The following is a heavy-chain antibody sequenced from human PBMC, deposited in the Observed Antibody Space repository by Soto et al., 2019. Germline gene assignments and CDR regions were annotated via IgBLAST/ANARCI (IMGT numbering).Heavy chain of an antibody. D-gene: IGHD1-20*01. CDR2: INAGNGNT. J-gene: IGHJ4*02. CDR1: GYTFTSYA. Sequence: ASVKVSCKASGYTFTSYAMHWVRQAPGQRLEWMGWINAGNGNTKYSKKLQGRVTITRDTSASTAYMEMSSLRSEDTAVYYCARGITLPTPLDYWGQGTLVTVSS. V-gene: IGHV1-3*01. CDR3: ARGITLPTPLDY.